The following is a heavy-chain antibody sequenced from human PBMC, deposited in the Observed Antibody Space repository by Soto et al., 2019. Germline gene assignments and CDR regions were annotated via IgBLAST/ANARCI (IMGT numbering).Heavy chain of an antibody. CDR3: ARDLTIAAAGGYFDY. D-gene: IGHD6-13*01. CDR2: IIPIFGTA. CDR1: GYTFTSYY. Sequence: ASVKVSCKASGYTFTSYYMHWVRQAPGQGLEWMGGIIPIFGTANYAQKFQGRVTTTADESTSTAYMELSSLRSEDTAVYYCARDLTIAAAGGYFDYWVQGTLFTVSS. V-gene: IGHV1-69*13. J-gene: IGHJ4*02.